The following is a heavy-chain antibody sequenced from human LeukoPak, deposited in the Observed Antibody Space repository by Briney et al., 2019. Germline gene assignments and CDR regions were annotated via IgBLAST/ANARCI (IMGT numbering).Heavy chain of an antibody. CDR2: ISAYNGNT. Sequence: ASVKVSCKASGYTFTSYGISWVRQAPGQGLEWMGWISAYNGNTNYAQKLQGRVTMTTDTSTSTAYMELRSLRSDDTAVYYCARRVGYCSGGSCFNWFDPWGQGTLVTVSS. V-gene: IGHV1-18*04. D-gene: IGHD2-15*01. CDR1: GYTFTSYG. J-gene: IGHJ5*02. CDR3: ARRVGYCSGGSCFNWFDP.